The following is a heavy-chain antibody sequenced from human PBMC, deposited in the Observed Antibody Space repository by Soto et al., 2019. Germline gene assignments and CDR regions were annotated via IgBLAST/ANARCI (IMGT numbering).Heavy chain of an antibody. V-gene: IGHV4-34*01. CDR1: GGSFSGYY. CDR3: ARGLAECWFDP. D-gene: IGHD6-25*01. CDR2: INHSGST. J-gene: IGHJ5*02. Sequence: SETLSLTCAVYGGSFSGYYWSWIRQPPGKGLEWIGEINHSGSTNYNPSLKSRVTISEDTSKNQFSLKLSSVTAADTAVYYCARGLAECWFDPWGQGTLVTVSS.